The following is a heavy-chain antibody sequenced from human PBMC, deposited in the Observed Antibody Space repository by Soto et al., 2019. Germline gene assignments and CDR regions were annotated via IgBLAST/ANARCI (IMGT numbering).Heavy chain of an antibody. V-gene: IGHV3-30-3*01. Sequence: QVQLVESGGGVVQPGRSLRLSCAASGFTFSSYAMHWVRQAPGKGLEWVAVISYDGSNKYYADSVKGRFTISRDNSKNTLYLQMNSLRAEDTAVYYCARDTDGGSSGHYFDYWGQGTLVTVSS. J-gene: IGHJ4*02. CDR3: ARDTDGGSSGHYFDY. D-gene: IGHD2-15*01. CDR2: ISYDGSNK. CDR1: GFTFSSYA.